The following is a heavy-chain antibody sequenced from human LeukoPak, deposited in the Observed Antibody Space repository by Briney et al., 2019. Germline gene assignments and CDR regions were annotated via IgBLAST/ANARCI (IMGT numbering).Heavy chain of an antibody. CDR1: GYSISSGYY. CDR3: ARHRPGIAVAGTERVSAGYYYMDV. D-gene: IGHD6-19*01. Sequence: SETLSLTCAVSGYSISSGYYWGWIRQPSGKGLEWIGSIYHSGSTYYNPSLKSRVTISVDTSKNQFSLKLSSVTAADTAVYYCARHRPGIAVAGTERVSAGYYYMDVWGKGTTVTVSS. V-gene: IGHV4-38-2*01. J-gene: IGHJ6*03. CDR2: IYHSGST.